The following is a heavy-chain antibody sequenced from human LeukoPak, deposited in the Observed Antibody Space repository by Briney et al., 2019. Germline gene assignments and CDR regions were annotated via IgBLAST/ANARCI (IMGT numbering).Heavy chain of an antibody. D-gene: IGHD2-2*01. CDR3: ARYCSSTSCYRYYYMDV. Sequence: GGSLRLSCAASGFTFSSYSMNWVRQAPGKGLEWVSYISSSSSTIYYADSVKGRFTISRDNAKNSLYLQMNSLRAEDTAVCYCARYCSSTSCYRYYYMDVWGKGTTVTVSS. J-gene: IGHJ6*03. V-gene: IGHV3-48*01. CDR2: ISSSSSTI. CDR1: GFTFSSYS.